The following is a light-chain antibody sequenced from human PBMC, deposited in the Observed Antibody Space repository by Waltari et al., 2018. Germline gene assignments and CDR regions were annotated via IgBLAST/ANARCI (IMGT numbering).Light chain of an antibody. J-gene: IGLJ3*02. CDR2: TNN. CDR3: AAWDDGLNGWV. CDR1: TSNIGSKT. V-gene: IGLV1-44*01. Sequence: QSVLTQPPSASGSPGQRVTISCSGSTSNIGSKTVNWYQHVPGTAPKLLIYTNNHRPPGGPDRFSGSRSGTSGFLAISGLQSEDEADYYCAAWDDGLNGWVFGGRTRVSVL.